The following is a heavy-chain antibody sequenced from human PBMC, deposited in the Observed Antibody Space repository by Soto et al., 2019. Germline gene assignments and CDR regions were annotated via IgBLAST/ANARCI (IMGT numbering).Heavy chain of an antibody. CDR3: AHPYSRNFYYFDY. D-gene: IGHD1-26*01. CDR1: GMSLSTSGVG. V-gene: IGHV2-5*01. J-gene: IGHJ4*02. CDR2: IYWNDDK. Sequence: QITLKESGPPLVKPTETLTLTCIFSGMSLSTSGVGVCWIRQPPGKALEWLALIYWNDDKRFSPSLRGRLIITQDTSKNEVVLTMTNVDPVDTATYYCAHPYSRNFYYFDYWGQGTLVTVSS.